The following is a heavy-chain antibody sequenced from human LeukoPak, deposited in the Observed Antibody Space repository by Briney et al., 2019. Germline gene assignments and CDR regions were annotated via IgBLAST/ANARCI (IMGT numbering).Heavy chain of an antibody. CDR2: ISHSGTT. D-gene: IGHD3-3*01. J-gene: IGHJ3*02. CDR1: GYSISSGYY. V-gene: IGHV4-38-2*01. Sequence: SEILSLTCAVSGYSISSGYYWGWIRQPPGKGLEWIITISHSGTTYYNPSLKGRVTISVDTSKNQFSLKLSSVTTADTAVYYCARQAYYDFWSGHYSRGVEDAFDIWGQGTMVSVSS. CDR3: ARQAYYDFWSGHYSRGVEDAFDI.